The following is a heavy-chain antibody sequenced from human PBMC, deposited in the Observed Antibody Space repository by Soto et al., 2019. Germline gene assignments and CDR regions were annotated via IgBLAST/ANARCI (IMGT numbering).Heavy chain of an antibody. J-gene: IGHJ3*02. CDR3: TSHLGELSFPRAFDI. Sequence: EGQLGESWGGLVQPGGSLKLSWAAPGFTVSGAAVHGVLQAAGKGLAWVGRIRSKTNSYATAYAASVKGRFTISRYDSKNTAYLQMNSLKTEDTAVYYCTSHLGELSFPRAFDIWGQGTMVTVSS. CDR2: IRSKTNSYAT. D-gene: IGHD3-16*02. CDR1: GFTVSGAA. V-gene: IGHV3-73*01.